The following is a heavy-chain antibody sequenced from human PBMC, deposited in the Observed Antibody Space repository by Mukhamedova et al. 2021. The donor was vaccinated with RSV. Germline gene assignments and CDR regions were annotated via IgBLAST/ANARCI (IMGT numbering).Heavy chain of an antibody. CDR2: INHGGST. V-gene: IGHV4-34*01. Sequence: GLEWIGEINHGGSTNYNPSLKSRLTISVDTSKNQFSLKLNSVTAADTAVYYCARRGSGNYHGRPFDSWGQGILVTVSS. J-gene: IGHJ4*02. D-gene: IGHD1-26*01. CDR3: ARRGSGNYHGRPFDS.